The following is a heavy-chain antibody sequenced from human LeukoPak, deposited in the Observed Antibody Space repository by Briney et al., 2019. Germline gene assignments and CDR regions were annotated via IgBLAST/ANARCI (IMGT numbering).Heavy chain of an antibody. CDR3: ASPNSSGWSPGGY. CDR1: GGSFSGYY. Sequence: PSETLSLTCAVYGGSFSGYYWSWIRQPPGKGLEWIGEINHSGSTNYNPSLKSRVTISVDTSKNQFSLKLSSVTAADTAVYYCASPNSSGWSPGGYWGQGTLVTVSS. CDR2: INHSGST. D-gene: IGHD6-19*01. J-gene: IGHJ4*02. V-gene: IGHV4-34*01.